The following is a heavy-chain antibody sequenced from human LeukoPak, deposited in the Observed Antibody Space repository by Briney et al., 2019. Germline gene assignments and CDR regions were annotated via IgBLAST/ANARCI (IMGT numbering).Heavy chain of an antibody. J-gene: IGHJ6*02. CDR3: ARDRTPDIVVVVAATRDYYYGMDV. D-gene: IGHD2-15*01. V-gene: IGHV4-30-4*01. CDR2: IYYSGST. CDR1: GGSISSGDYY. Sequence: PSETLSLTCTVSGGSISSGDYYWSWIRQPPGKGLEWIGYIYYSGSTYYNPSLKSRVTISVDTSKNQFSLKLSSVTAADTAVYYCARDRTPDIVVVVAATRDYYYGMDVWGQGTTVTVSS.